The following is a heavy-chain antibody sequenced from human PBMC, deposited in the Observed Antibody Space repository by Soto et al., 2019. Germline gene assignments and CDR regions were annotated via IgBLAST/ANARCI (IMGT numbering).Heavy chain of an antibody. D-gene: IGHD1-26*01. CDR1: GYSFSNFW. Sequence: PGESLKISCQASGYSFSNFWIAWVRQMPGEGLEWLGIIYPDDSDTRYSPSFLGQVTISADKSIKTTYLQWSSLKASDTAIYFCASSALVPSTMNYFGLWGQGTLVTVSS. CDR2: IYPDDSDT. V-gene: IGHV5-51*01. CDR3: ASSALVPSTMNYFGL. J-gene: IGHJ4*02.